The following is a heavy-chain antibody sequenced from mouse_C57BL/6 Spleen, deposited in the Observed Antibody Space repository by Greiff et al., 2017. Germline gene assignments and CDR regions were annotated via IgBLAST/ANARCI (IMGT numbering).Heavy chain of an antibody. V-gene: IGHV1-26*01. J-gene: IGHJ2*01. CDR3: ASTSYGSSLGDFDY. CDR1: GYTFTDYY. D-gene: IGHD1-1*01. CDR2: INPNNGGT. Sequence: VQLQQSGPELVKPGASVKISCKASGYTFTDYYMNWVKQSHGKSLEWIGDINPNNGGTSYNQKFKGKATLTVDKSSSTAYMELRSLTSEDSAVYYYASTSYGSSLGDFDYWGQGTTLTVSS.